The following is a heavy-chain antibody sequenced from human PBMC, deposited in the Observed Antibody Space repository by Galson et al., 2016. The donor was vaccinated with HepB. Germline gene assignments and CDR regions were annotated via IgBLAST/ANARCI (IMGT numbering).Heavy chain of an antibody. CDR2: VHYSGTT. V-gene: IGHV4-59*11. CDR3: SRDGRAWVGLHV. CDR1: GASISGHY. Sequence: ETLSLPCAVSGASISGHYWSWIRQPPGKGLEWIGYVHYSGTTNYNPSLKSRVSISKDKSKTHFSLGLTSLTAADTAIYFCSRDGRAWVGLHVWGQGTTVTVSS. J-gene: IGHJ6*02. D-gene: IGHD3/OR15-3a*01.